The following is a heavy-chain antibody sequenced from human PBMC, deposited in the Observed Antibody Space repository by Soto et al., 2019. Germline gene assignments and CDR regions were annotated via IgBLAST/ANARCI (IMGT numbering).Heavy chain of an antibody. D-gene: IGHD6-19*01. CDR3: AKASGYSSGWYEN. CDR1: GVTFSSYA. V-gene: IGHV3-23*01. CDR2: ISGSGGST. Sequence: PGRSLRLPCAASGVTFSSYAIGSVRPAPGKGLEWVSAISGSGGSTYYADSVKGRFTISRDNSKNTLYLQMNSLRAEDTAVYYCAKASGYSSGWYENWRQGTLVTVSS. J-gene: IGHJ4*02.